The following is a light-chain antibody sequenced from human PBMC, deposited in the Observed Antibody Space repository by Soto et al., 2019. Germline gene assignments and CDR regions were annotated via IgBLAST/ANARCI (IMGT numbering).Light chain of an antibody. CDR2: KTS. CDR3: QQYKSFSLT. Sequence: DIQMTQSPSTLSASIGVRVTITCRASQSVDSWLAWYQQKPGKAPTLLIYKTSNLESGVPSRFSGSGSGTEFSLTISSLQPDDFATYYCQQYKSFSLTFAGGTRVEVK. V-gene: IGKV1-5*03. J-gene: IGKJ4*01. CDR1: QSVDSW.